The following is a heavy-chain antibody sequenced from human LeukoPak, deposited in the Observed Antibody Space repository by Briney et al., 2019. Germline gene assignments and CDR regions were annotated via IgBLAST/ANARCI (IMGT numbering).Heavy chain of an antibody. D-gene: IGHD6-19*01. CDR2: IYARGSA. Sequence: PSETLSLTCTVSGASVNSDFWTWIRQPAGKGPEWLGHIYARGSANYHPSLRGRVTMSVDTSKYQFYLNLTSLTAADTAVYYCARGDRTVSGGWQWFDPWGQGTPVTVSS. CDR3: ARGDRTVSGGWQWFDP. CDR1: GASVNSDF. V-gene: IGHV4-4*07. J-gene: IGHJ5*02.